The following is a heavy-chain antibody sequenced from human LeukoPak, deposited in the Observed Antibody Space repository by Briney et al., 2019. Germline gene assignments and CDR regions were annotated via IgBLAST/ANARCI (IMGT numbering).Heavy chain of an antibody. J-gene: IGHJ1*01. CDR3: ARDWPTIAAAGTIPEYFQH. CDR2: INWNGDST. Sequence: PGGSLRLSCAASGFSFDDYGLTWVRQAPGKGLEWVSGINWNGDSTDYADSVKGRFTISRDNAKNSLYLQMNSLRAEDTAVYYCARDWPTIAAAGTIPEYFQHWGQGTLVTVSS. D-gene: IGHD6-13*01. V-gene: IGHV3-20*04. CDR1: GFSFDDYG.